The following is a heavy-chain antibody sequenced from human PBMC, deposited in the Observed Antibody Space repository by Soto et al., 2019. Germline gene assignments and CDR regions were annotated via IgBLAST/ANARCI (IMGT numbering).Heavy chain of an antibody. J-gene: IGHJ4*02. D-gene: IGHD3-3*01. CDR3: ARLGPPGGFWSGYSPPTNY. V-gene: IGHV4-4*07. CDR2: IYTSGST. CDR1: GGSISSYY. Sequence: PSETLSLTCTVSGGSISSYYWSWIRQPAGKGLEWIGRIYTSGSTNYNPSLKGRVTMSVDTSKNQFSLKLSSVTAADTAVYYCARLGPPGGFWSGYSPPTNYWGQGTLVTVSS.